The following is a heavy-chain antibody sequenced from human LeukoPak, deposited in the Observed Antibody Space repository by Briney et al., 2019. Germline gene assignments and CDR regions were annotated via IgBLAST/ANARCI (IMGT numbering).Heavy chain of an antibody. Sequence: SETLSLTCGVAGGSITNTNYWSWVRQPPGKGLEGIGEVNLQASTNYNPSLMGRVAISVDTSENHISLQLTSVTAADTAVYYCARVELGYCSGGSCYPTSFDYWGQGTLVTVSS. CDR2: VNLQAST. D-gene: IGHD2-15*01. V-gene: IGHV4-4*02. CDR3: ARVELGYCSGGSCYPTSFDY. CDR1: GGSITNTNY. J-gene: IGHJ4*02.